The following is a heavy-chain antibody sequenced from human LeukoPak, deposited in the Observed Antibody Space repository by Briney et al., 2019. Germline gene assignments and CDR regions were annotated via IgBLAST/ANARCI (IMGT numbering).Heavy chain of an antibody. CDR1: GFTFSSYA. V-gene: IGHV3-23*01. J-gene: IGHJ6*04. CDR3: ARGYYDFWSGLEDV. CDR2: ISGSGGST. D-gene: IGHD3-3*01. Sequence: PGGSLRLSCAASGFTFSSYAMSWVRQAPGKELEWVSAISGSGGSTYYADSVKGRFTISRDNSKNTLYLQMNSLKTEDTAVYYCARGYYDFWSGLEDVWGKGTTVTVSS.